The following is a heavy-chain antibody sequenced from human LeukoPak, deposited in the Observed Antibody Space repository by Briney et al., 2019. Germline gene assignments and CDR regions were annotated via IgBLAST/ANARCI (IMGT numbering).Heavy chain of an antibody. CDR1: GGSISSHY. J-gene: IGHJ5*02. CDR2: IYYSGST. Sequence: SETLSLTCTVSGGSISSHYWSWIRQPPGKGLEWIGYIYYSGSTNYNPSLKSRVTISVDTSKNQFSLKLSSVTAADTAVYYCARANRGYYDSSGYSPWFDPWGQGTLVTVSS. D-gene: IGHD3-22*01. CDR3: ARANRGYYDSSGYSPWFDP. V-gene: IGHV4-59*11.